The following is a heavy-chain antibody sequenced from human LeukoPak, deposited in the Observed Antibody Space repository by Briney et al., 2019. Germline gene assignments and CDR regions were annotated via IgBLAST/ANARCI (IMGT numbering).Heavy chain of an antibody. CDR3: AREGSSGSYYSYYYYMDV. J-gene: IGHJ6*03. Sequence: SVKVSCKASGGTFSSYAISWVRQAPGQGLEWMGRIIPIFGTANYAQKFQGRVTITTDESTSTAYMELSSLRSEDTAVYYCAREGSSGSYYSYYYYMDVWGKGTTDTVSS. CDR1: GGTFSSYA. D-gene: IGHD1-26*01. CDR2: IIPIFGTA. V-gene: IGHV1-69*05.